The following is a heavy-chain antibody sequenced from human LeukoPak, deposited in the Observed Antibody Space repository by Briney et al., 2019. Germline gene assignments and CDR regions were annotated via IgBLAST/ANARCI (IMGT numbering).Heavy chain of an antibody. V-gene: IGHV3-23*01. J-gene: IGHJ4*02. D-gene: IGHD3-10*01. CDR3: AKDLDYYGAGSPDY. Sequence: AGSLRLSCAASGFTFSSYAVSWVRQPPGKGLEWVWDINNSGSSTYYADSVKGRFTISRDKSKNKLYLQMNTVSAEDTAVYYCAKDLDYYGAGSPDYWGQGTLVTVSS. CDR1: GFTFSSYA. CDR2: INNSGSST.